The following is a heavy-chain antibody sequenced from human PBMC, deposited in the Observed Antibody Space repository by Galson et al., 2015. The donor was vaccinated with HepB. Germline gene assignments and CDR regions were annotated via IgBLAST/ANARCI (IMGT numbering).Heavy chain of an antibody. CDR2: IYSGGSK. Sequence: SLRLSCAASGFTVSSNYMYWVRQAPGKGLEWVSAIYSGGSKYYADSVKGRFTISRDTSKKTMYLQINSLRAEDTAVYYCATDFCYDNSRYRAFDYWGHGTLVTVSS. J-gene: IGHJ4*01. D-gene: IGHD3-22*01. CDR1: GFTVSSNY. CDR3: ATDFCYDNSRYRAFDY. V-gene: IGHV3-66*01.